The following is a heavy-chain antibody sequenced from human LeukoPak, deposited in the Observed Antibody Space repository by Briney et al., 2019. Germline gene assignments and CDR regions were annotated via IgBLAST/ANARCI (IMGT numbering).Heavy chain of an antibody. J-gene: IGHJ4*02. CDR2: VDPSDSYT. CDR1: GYSFTSYW. D-gene: IGHD3-10*01. Sequence: GESLKISCKGSGYSFTSYWISWVRQMLGKGLEWMGRVDPSDSYTNYSPSFQGQATISADKSISTAYLQWSSLKASDTAMYYCARRGPGLRYLDYWGQGTLVTVSS. CDR3: ARRGPGLRYLDY. V-gene: IGHV5-10-1*04.